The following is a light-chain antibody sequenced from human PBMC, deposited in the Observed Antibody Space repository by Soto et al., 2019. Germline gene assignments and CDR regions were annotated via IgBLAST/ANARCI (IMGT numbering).Light chain of an antibody. CDR3: SSYTSSNTEV. CDR2: DVS. V-gene: IGLV2-14*03. CDR1: SSDVGAYNY. Sequence: QPALNQPASVSRSPGQSLTISCTGPSSDVGAYNYVSWYQHHPGKAPKLIIYDVSDRPSGVSNRFSASKSGSTASLTISGLQAEDEADYYCSSYTSSNTEVFGTGTKVTVL. J-gene: IGLJ1*01.